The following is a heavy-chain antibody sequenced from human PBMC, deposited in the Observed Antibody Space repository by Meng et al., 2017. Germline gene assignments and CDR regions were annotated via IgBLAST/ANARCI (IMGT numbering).Heavy chain of an antibody. V-gene: IGHV3-33*01. CDR3: ARVVYSSGWSFDY. CDR1: GFTFSSYG. D-gene: IGHD6-19*01. Sequence: QVQLVGSGGGVVQPGRSLRLSWAGSGFTFSSYGMHWVRQAPGKGLEWVAVIWYDGSNKYYADSVKGRFTISRDNSKNTLYLQMNSLRAEDTAMYYCARVVYSSGWSFDYWGQGTLVTVSS. CDR2: IWYDGSNK. J-gene: IGHJ4*02.